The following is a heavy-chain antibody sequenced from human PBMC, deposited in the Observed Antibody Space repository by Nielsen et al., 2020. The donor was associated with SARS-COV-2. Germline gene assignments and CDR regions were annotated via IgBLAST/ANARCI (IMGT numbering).Heavy chain of an antibody. D-gene: IGHD3-10*01. V-gene: IGHV5-51*01. CDR1: GYSFTSYW. CDR2: IYPDDSDT. Sequence: GESLKIYCKGSGYSFTSYWIGWVRQMPGKGLEWMGVIYPDDSDTRYSPSFQGQVTISADESISTTYLQWRSLKASDTAMYYCAREGRDDSGTERHGMDVWGRGTTVTVSS. CDR3: AREGRDDSGTERHGMDV. J-gene: IGHJ6*02.